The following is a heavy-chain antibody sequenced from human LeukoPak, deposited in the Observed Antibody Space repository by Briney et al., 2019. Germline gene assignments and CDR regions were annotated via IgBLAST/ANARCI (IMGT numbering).Heavy chain of an antibody. CDR1: GYTFTSYD. Sequence: ASVKVSCKASGYTFTSYDINWVRQATGQGLEWMGWMNPNSGNTGYAQKFQGRVTITRNTSISTAYMELSSLRSEDTAVYYCARNIVGATGIFGYWGQGTLVTVSS. V-gene: IGHV1-8*03. J-gene: IGHJ4*02. CDR2: MNPNSGNT. CDR3: ARNIVGATGIFGY. D-gene: IGHD1-26*01.